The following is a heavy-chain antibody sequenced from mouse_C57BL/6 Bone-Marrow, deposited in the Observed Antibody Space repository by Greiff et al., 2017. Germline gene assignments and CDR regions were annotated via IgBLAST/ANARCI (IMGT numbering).Heavy chain of an antibody. D-gene: IGHD1-1*01. CDR3: AIIYYYGSSYDAMDY. CDR1: GYTFTSYD. CDR2: IYPRDGST. V-gene: IGHV1-85*01. J-gene: IGHJ4*01. Sequence: QVQLQQSGPELVKPGASVKLSCKASGYTFTSYDINWVKQRPGQGLEWIGWIYPRDGSTKYNEKFKGKATLTVDTSSSTAYMELHSLTSEDSAVYFCAIIYYYGSSYDAMDYWGQGTSVTVSS.